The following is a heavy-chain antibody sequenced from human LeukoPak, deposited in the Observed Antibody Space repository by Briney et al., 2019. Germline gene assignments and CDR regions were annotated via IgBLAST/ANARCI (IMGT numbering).Heavy chain of an antibody. CDR2: ISSSGSTI. J-gene: IGHJ4*02. D-gene: IGHD5-18*01. CDR3: ARAPLAMVNPVDY. Sequence: PGGSLRLSCAASGSTFSDYYMSWIRQAPGKGLEWVSHISSSGSTIYYADSVKGRFTISRDNAKNSLYLQMNSLRAEDTAVYYCARAPLAMVNPVDYWGQGTLVTVSS. V-gene: IGHV3-11*01. CDR1: GSTFSDYY.